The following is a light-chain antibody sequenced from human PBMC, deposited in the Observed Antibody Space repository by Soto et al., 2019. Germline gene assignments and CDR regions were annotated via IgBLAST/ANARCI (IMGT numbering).Light chain of an antibody. J-gene: IGKJ4*01. V-gene: IGKV3-11*01. CDR1: QSVGTY. CDR3: QQRTNWPPLT. CDR2: DAS. Sequence: EIVLTQSPATLSLSRGERATLSCRASQSVGTYLAWYQQKPGQAPRLLIHDASIRATGIPARFSGSGSGTDFTLTISSLEPEDCAVYYCQQRTNWPPLTCGGGTKVEIK.